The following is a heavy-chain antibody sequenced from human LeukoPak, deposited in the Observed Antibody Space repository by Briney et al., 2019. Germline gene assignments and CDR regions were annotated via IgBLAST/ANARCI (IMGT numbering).Heavy chain of an antibody. Sequence: SETLSLTCTVSGGSISSYYWSWIRKPPGKGLEWIGYIYYSGSTNYNPSLKSRVTISVDTSKNQFSLKLSSVTAADTAVYYCARDRYSGSKGALYYYYGMDVWGQGTTVTVSS. CDR2: IYYSGST. V-gene: IGHV4-59*01. CDR3: ARDRYSGSKGALYYYYGMDV. J-gene: IGHJ6*02. D-gene: IGHD1-26*01. CDR1: GGSISSYY.